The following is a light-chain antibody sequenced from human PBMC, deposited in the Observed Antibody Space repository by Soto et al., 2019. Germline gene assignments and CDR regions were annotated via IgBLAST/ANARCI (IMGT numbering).Light chain of an antibody. Sequence: EIVLTQSPGTLSLSPGERATLSCRASQSVSSSYLAWYQQKPGQAPRLLIYDASSRATGIPDRFSGSGSGTDSTLTISRLEPEDFAVYFCQQYGSSPYTFGQGTTLEIK. CDR1: QSVSSSY. V-gene: IGKV3-20*01. CDR2: DAS. CDR3: QQYGSSPYT. J-gene: IGKJ2*01.